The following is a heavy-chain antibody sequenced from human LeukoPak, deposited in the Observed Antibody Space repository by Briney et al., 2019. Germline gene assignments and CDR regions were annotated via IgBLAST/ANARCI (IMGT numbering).Heavy chain of an antibody. CDR2: TYSGGST. CDR1: GFTVSSTY. J-gene: IGHJ5*02. D-gene: IGHD3-10*01. Sequence: GGSLRLSCIASGFTVSSTYMSWVRQAPGKGLEWVSVTYSGGSTYYADSVKGRCTISRDNSKNALYLQMNSLRGEDTAVYYCARPLMYYYGSETYFWFDPWGQGTLVTVSS. V-gene: IGHV3-66*04. CDR3: ARPLMYYYGSETYFWFDP.